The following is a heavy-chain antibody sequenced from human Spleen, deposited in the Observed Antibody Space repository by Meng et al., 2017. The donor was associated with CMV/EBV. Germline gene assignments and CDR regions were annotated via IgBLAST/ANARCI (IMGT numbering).Heavy chain of an antibody. Sequence: ASVKVSCKASGYTFTSYGISWVRQAPGQGLEWMGWISAYNGNTNYAQKLQGRVTMTTDTSTSTAYMELRSLRSDDTAVYYCARDMPSYGAHGADYYGMDVWGQGTTVTVSS. CDR3: ARDMPSYGAHGADYYGMDV. D-gene: IGHD4-17*01. CDR1: GYTFTSYG. V-gene: IGHV1-18*01. CDR2: ISAYNGNT. J-gene: IGHJ6*02.